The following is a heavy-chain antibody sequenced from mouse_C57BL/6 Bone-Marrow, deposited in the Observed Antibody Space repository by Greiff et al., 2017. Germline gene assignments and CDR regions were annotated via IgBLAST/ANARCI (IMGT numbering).Heavy chain of an antibody. CDR2: ISSGGSYT. CDR1: GFTFSSYG. Sequence: EVQGVESGGDLVKPGGSLKLSCAASGFTFSSYGMSWVRQTPDKRLEWVATISSGGSYTYYPDSVKGRFTISRDNAKNTLYLQMSSLKSEDTAMYYCDYSKGAYWGQGTLVTVSA. J-gene: IGHJ3*01. V-gene: IGHV5-6*01. D-gene: IGHD2-5*01. CDR3: DYSKGAY.